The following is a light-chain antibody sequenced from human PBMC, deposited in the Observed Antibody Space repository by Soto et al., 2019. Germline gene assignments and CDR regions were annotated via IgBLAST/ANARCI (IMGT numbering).Light chain of an antibody. CDR3: QQYGSSPQT. CDR2: GAS. Sequence: EIVLTQSPGTLSLSPGERATLSCRASQSVSSSYLAWYQQKPGQDPRLLIYGASNKATGIPDRFSGSGSGTDFTLTISRLEPEDIAVYSCQQYGSSPQTFGQGTKVEIK. CDR1: QSVSSSY. V-gene: IGKV3-20*01. J-gene: IGKJ1*01.